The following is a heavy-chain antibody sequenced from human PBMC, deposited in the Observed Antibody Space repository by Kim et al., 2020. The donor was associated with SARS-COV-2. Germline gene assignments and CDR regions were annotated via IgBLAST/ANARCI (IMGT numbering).Heavy chain of an antibody. V-gene: IGHV7-4-1*02. CDR2: TNTGNP. J-gene: IGHJ4*02. CDR3: AHFDY. Sequence: TNTGNPTYAQGFTGRFVFSLDTSVSTAYLQISSLKAEDTAVYYCAHFDYWGQGTLVTVSS.